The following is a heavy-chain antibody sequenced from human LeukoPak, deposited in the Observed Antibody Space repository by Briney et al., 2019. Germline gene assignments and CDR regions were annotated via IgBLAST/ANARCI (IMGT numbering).Heavy chain of an antibody. V-gene: IGHV1-46*01. CDR1: GYTFTSYY. Sequence: ASVKVSCKASGYTFTSYYMHWVRQAPGQGLEWMGIINPSGGSTRYAQKFQGRVTMTRDMSTSTVYMELSSLRSEDTAVYYCARDGIFGVSGGDYWGQGTLVTVSS. CDR3: ARDGIFGVSGGDY. CDR2: INPSGGST. J-gene: IGHJ4*02. D-gene: IGHD3-3*01.